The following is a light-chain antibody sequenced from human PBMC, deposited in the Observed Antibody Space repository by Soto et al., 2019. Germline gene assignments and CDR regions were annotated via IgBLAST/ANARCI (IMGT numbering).Light chain of an antibody. CDR1: SSNVGAYNY. Sequence: QSVLTQPRSVSGSPGQSVTISCTGTSSNVGAYNYVSWYQQYPGKGPRLMIYDVSKWPSGVPDRFSGSKSGNTASLTISGLQAEDEADYYCCSYAGNSLWVFGGETKLTVL. J-gene: IGLJ3*02. V-gene: IGLV2-11*01. CDR3: CSYAGNSLWV. CDR2: DVS.